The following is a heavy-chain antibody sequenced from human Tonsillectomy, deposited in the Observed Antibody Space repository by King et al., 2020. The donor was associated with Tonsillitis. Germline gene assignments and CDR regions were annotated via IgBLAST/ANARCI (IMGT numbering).Heavy chain of an antibody. D-gene: IGHD5-18*01. Sequence: VQLVESGGGLVQPGGSLRLSCVASGFTFSSYAMSWVRQAPGKGLEWVSAISGSGGITYYADSVKGRFTISRDNSKDTLYLQMNSLRAEDTAVYYCANRGGYRTGAFDIWGQGTMVTVSS. V-gene: IGHV3-23*04. CDR2: ISGSGGIT. CDR3: ANRGGYRTGAFDI. J-gene: IGHJ3*02. CDR1: GFTFSSYA.